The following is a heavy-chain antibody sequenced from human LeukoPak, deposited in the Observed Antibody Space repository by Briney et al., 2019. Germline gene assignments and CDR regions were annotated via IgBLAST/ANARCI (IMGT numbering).Heavy chain of an antibody. CDR1: GFTFSSYS. V-gene: IGHV3-21*01. CDR3: ARADSYYGSGSYPGT. J-gene: IGHJ5*02. D-gene: IGHD3-10*01. CDR2: ISSSSSYM. Sequence: GGSLRLSCAASGFTFSSYSMNWVRQAPGKGLEWVSSISSSSSYMYYADSVKGRFTISRDNAKNSLYLQMNSLRAEDTAVYYCARADSYYGSGSYPGTWGQGTLVTVSS.